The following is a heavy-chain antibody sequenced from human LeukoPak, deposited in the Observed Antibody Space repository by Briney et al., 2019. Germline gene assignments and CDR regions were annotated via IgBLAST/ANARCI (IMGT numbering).Heavy chain of an antibody. Sequence: ASVKVSCKASGYTFTGYYMHWVRRAPGQGLEWMGWINPNSGGTNYAQKFQGRVTMTRDTSISTAYMELSRLRSDDTAVYYCARVPSGYSSGWSNHWFDPWGQGTLVTVSS. J-gene: IGHJ5*02. D-gene: IGHD6-19*01. CDR1: GYTFTGYY. V-gene: IGHV1-2*02. CDR3: ARVPSGYSSGWSNHWFDP. CDR2: INPNSGGT.